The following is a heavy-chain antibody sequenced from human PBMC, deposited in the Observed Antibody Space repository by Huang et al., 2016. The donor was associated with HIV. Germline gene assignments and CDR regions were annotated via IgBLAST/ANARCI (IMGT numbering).Heavy chain of an antibody. J-gene: IGHJ4*02. CDR3: ARRGFNTGSSPDS. Sequence: EVQLVQSGPEVKKPGESLKISCRVSGYSFTNYWFGWVRQGPGKGLEWSASMYPVDAYAAYNPSFRGQVTISADKSINTAHLQWDSLKTSDSAMYYCARRGFNTGSSPDSWGQGTLVTVSS. CDR2: MYPVDAYA. D-gene: IGHD1-26*01. V-gene: IGHV5-51*01. CDR1: GYSFTNYW.